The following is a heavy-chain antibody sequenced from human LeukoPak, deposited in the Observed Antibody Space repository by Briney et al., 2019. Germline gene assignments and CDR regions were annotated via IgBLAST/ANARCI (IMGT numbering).Heavy chain of an antibody. CDR1: GFTFSSYS. CDR3: ARDRGRGYSYGYKTGTDY. V-gene: IGHV3-21*01. J-gene: IGHJ4*02. Sequence: GGSLRLSCAASGFTFSSYSMNWVRQAPGKGLGWVSSISSSSSYIYYADSVKGRFTISRDNAKNSLYLQMNSLRAEDTAVYYCARDRGRGYSYGYKTGTDYWGQGTLVTVSS. CDR2: ISSSSSYI. D-gene: IGHD5-18*01.